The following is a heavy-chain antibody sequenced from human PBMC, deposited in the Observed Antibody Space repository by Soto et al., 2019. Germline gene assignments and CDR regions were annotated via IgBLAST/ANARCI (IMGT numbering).Heavy chain of an antibody. CDR2: IYYSGST. Sequence: PSETLSLTCTVSGASIINNHYYWNFIRQPPGKGLEWIGYIYYSGSTSYNPSLESRLTISIDTSRNQFSLELSSVTAADTAVYSCARASMIGVPGFFDVWGRGTLVTVSS. D-gene: IGHD3-22*01. CDR3: ARASMIGVPGFFDV. V-gene: IGHV4-30-4*08. CDR1: GASIINNHYY. J-gene: IGHJ2*01.